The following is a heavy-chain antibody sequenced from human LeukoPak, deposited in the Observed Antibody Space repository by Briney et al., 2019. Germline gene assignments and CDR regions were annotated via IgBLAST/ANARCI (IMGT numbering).Heavy chain of an antibody. CDR3: ARAANSGYAIDY. CDR1: DYSISSGYY. V-gene: IGHV4-38-2*02. CDR2: IYHSGGT. J-gene: IGHJ4*02. Sequence: TSETLSLTCSVSDYSISSGYYWTWIRQSPGKGLEWIGSIYHSGGTFFNPSLKSRVTISVDTSKNHFSLKLISVTAADTALYYCARAANSGYAIDYWGQGTLVTVSS. D-gene: IGHD5-12*01.